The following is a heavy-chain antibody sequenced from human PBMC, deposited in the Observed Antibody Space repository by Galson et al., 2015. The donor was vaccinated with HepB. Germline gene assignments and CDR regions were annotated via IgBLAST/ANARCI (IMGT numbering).Heavy chain of an antibody. D-gene: IGHD3-3*01. Sequence: SVKVSCKASGGTFSSYAISWVRQAPGQGLEWMGGIIPIFGTANYAQKFQGRVTITADESTSTAYMELSSLRSEDTAVYYCARKGYDFWSGYYTEYYYYGMDVRGQGTTVTVSS. CDR1: GGTFSSYA. CDR2: IIPIFGTA. J-gene: IGHJ6*02. V-gene: IGHV1-69*13. CDR3: ARKGYDFWSGYYTEYYYYGMDV.